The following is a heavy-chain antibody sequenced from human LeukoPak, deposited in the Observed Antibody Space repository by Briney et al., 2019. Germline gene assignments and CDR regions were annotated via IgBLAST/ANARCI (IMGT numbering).Heavy chain of an antibody. Sequence: EASETLSLTCTVSGGSISSSSYYWGWIRQPPGKGLEWIGSIYYSGSTYYIPSLKSRVTISVDTSKNQFSLKLSSVTAADTAVYYCARDAIAASNFDYWGQGTLVTVSS. CDR1: GGSISSSSYY. V-gene: IGHV4-39*07. D-gene: IGHD6-6*01. CDR2: IYYSGST. J-gene: IGHJ4*02. CDR3: ARDAIAASNFDY.